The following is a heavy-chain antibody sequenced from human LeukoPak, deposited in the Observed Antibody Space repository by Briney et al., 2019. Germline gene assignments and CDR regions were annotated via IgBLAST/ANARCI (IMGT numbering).Heavy chain of an antibody. Sequence: GGSLRLSCAASGFTFSSYSMNWVRQAPGKGLEWVSSISSSSSYIYYADSVKGRFTISRDNAKNSLYLQMNSLRAEDTAVYYCARAGYCSGGSCPRVYYYYMDVWGKGTTVTVSS. J-gene: IGHJ6*03. V-gene: IGHV3-21*01. CDR1: GFTFSSYS. D-gene: IGHD2-15*01. CDR2: ISSSSSYI. CDR3: ARAGYCSGGSCPRVYYYYMDV.